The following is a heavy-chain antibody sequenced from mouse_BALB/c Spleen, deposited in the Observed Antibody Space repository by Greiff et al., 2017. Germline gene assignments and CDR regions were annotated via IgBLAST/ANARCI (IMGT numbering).Heavy chain of an antibody. D-gene: IGHD1-1*01. Sequence: EVHLVESGGGLVKPGGSLKLSCAASGFTFSSYTMSWVRQTPEKRLEWVATISSGGSYTYYPDSVKGRFTISRDNAKNTLYLQMSSLKSEDTAMYYCTREITTTRAFAYWGQGTLVTVSA. CDR1: GFTFSSYT. V-gene: IGHV5-6-4*01. CDR3: TREITTTRAFAY. J-gene: IGHJ3*01. CDR2: ISSGGSYT.